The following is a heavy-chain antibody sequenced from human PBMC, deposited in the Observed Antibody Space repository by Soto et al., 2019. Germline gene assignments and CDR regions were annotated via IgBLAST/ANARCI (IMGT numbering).Heavy chain of an antibody. CDR2: IYYSGST. V-gene: IGHV4-59*01. CDR3: ARGRYDILTGFSPEYYYYYYYMDV. CDR1: GGSISSYY. D-gene: IGHD3-9*01. Sequence: SETLSLTCTVSGGSISSYYWSWIRQPPGKGLEWIGYIYYSGSTNYNPSLKSRVTISVDTSKNQFSLKLSSVTAADTAVYYCARGRYDILTGFSPEYYYYYYYMDVWGKGTTVTVSS. J-gene: IGHJ6*03.